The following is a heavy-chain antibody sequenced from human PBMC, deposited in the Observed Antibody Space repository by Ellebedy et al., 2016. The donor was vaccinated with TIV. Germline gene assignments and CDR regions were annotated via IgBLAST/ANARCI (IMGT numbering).Heavy chain of an antibody. CDR3: ARDSYGDYYYGMDV. J-gene: IGHJ6*02. V-gene: IGHV1-69*06. CDR1: GGTFSSYA. D-gene: IGHD4-17*01. CDR2: ITPIFGTA. Sequence: SVKVSCXASGGTFSSYAISWVRQAPGQGLEWMGGITPIFGTANYAQKFQGRVTITADKSTSTAYMELSSLRSEDTAVYYCARDSYGDYYYGMDVWGQGTTVTVSS.